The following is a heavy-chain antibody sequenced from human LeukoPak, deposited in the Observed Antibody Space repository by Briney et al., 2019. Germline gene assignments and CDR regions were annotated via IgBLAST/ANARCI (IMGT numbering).Heavy chain of an antibody. J-gene: IGHJ4*02. CDR3: ARENSGYDYGYYFDY. Sequence: PSETLSLTCTVSGGSISSGGYYWSWIRQHPGKGLEWIGYIYYSGSTYYNPSLKSRVTISVDTSKNQFSLKLSSVTAADTAVYYCARENSGYDYGYYFDYWGQGTLVTVSS. V-gene: IGHV4-31*03. CDR1: GGSISSGGYY. CDR2: IYYSGST. D-gene: IGHD5-12*01.